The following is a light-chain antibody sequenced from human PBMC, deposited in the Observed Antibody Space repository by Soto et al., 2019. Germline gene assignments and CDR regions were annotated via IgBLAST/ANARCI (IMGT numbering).Light chain of an antibody. V-gene: IGLV7-46*01. CDR1: TGAVTRAHY. CDR3: LLSYNGARV. CDR2: DTS. Sequence: QAVETQEPSLTVSPGGTVTLTCDSSTGAVTRAHYPSWFQQKPGQAPRTLIYDTSSKHSWTPARFSGSLLGGKAALTLSGAQPEDEAEYYCLLSYNGARVFGGGTKLTVL. J-gene: IGLJ3*02.